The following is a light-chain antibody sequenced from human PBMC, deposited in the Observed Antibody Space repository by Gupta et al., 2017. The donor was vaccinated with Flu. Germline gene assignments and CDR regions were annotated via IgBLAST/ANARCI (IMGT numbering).Light chain of an antibody. Sequence: DIQLTQSPSFLSASVGDRVTITCRASQGISRSLAWYQQKPGGIPKLLIYAASTLQTAVPSRFSGSGSGTEFTLTISSLQPEDFTIYYCQSFKRYPLAFGGGTKVEIK. V-gene: IGKV1-9*01. CDR2: AAS. CDR3: QSFKRYPLA. J-gene: IGKJ4*01. CDR1: QGISRS.